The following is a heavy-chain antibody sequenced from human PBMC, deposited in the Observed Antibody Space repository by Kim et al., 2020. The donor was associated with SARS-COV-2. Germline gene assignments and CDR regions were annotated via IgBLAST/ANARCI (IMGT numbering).Heavy chain of an antibody. CDR2: IHYSGST. J-gene: IGHJ6*02. D-gene: IGHD6-19*01. V-gene: IGHV4-39*01. Sequence: SETLSLTCTVSGGSISNSSYYWGWIRQPPGKGLEWIGSIHYSGSTYYNPSLKSRVTISVDTSKNQFSLKLSSVTAADTAVYYCARIIAVAGDTDYYYYYGMDVWGQGTTVTVSS. CDR1: GGSISNSSYY. CDR3: ARIIAVAGDTDYYYYYGMDV.